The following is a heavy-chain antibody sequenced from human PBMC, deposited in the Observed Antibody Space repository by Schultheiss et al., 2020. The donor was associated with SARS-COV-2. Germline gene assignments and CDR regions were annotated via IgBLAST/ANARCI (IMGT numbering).Heavy chain of an antibody. Sequence: SETLSLTCTVSGGSISSSSYYWGWIRQPPGKGLEWIGYIYYSGSTNYNPSLKSRVTISVDTSKNQFSLKLSSVTAADTAVYYCARDAHYYDSSGHAFDIWGQGTMVTVSS. CDR3: ARDAHYYDSSGHAFDI. CDR1: GGSISSSSYY. V-gene: IGHV4-61*05. CDR2: IYYSGST. J-gene: IGHJ3*02. D-gene: IGHD3-22*01.